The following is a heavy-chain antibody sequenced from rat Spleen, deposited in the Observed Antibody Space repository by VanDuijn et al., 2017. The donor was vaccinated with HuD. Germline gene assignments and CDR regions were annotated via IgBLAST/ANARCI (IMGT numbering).Heavy chain of an antibody. J-gene: IGHJ2*01. V-gene: IGHV5-29*01. CDR1: GFTFSNYG. Sequence: EVQLVESGGGLVQPGRSMKLSCVASGFTFSNYGMAWVRQAPTKGLEWVATLSYDGTTTYYRDSVKGRFTISRDVAKSTLFLQMDSLRSEDTATYYCARRHFGYTDYFDYWGQGVMVTVSS. CDR2: LSYDGTTT. D-gene: IGHD1-4*01. CDR3: ARRHFGYTDYFDY.